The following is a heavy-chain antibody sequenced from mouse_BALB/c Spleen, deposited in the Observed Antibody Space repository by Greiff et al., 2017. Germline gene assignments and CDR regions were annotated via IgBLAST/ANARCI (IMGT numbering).Heavy chain of an antibody. V-gene: IGHV5-9-3*01. D-gene: IGHD1-1*01. Sequence: DVKLVESGGGLVKPGGSLKLSCAASGFTFSSYAMSWVRQTPEKRLEWVATISSGGSYTYYPDSVKGRFTISRDNAKNTLYLQMSSLRSEDTAMYYCARQGTTVVAPGDYWGQGTTLTVSS. CDR3: ARQGTTVVAPGDY. J-gene: IGHJ2*01. CDR2: ISSGGSYT. CDR1: GFTFSSYA.